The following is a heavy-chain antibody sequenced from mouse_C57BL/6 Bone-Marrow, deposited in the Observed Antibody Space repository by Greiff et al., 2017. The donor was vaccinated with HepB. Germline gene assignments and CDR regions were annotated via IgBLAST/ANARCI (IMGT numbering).Heavy chain of an antibody. CDR1: GYTFTSYW. CDR3: ARRRYSNWYFDV. D-gene: IGHD2-5*01. CDR2: IYPSDSET. V-gene: IGHV1-61*01. J-gene: IGHJ1*03. Sequence: VQLQQPGAELVRPGSSVKLSCKASGYTFTSYWMDWVKQRPGQGLEWIGNIYPSDSETHYNQKFKDKATLTVDKSSSTAYMQLSSLTSEDSAVYYCARRRYSNWYFDVWGTGTTVTVSS.